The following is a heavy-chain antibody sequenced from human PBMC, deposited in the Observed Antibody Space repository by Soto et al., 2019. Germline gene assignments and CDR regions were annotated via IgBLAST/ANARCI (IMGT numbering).Heavy chain of an antibody. CDR3: ARAGYSSSWYAASSGWSLLDY. V-gene: IGHV4-59*01. J-gene: IGHJ4*02. D-gene: IGHD6-13*01. CDR2: IYYSGST. Sequence: SETLSLTCTVSGGSISSYYWSWIRQPPGKGLEWIGYIYYSGSTNYNPSLKSRGTISVDTSKNQFSLMLRSVTAADTAVYYCARAGYSSSWYAASSGWSLLDYWGQGTLVTMSS. CDR1: GGSISSYY.